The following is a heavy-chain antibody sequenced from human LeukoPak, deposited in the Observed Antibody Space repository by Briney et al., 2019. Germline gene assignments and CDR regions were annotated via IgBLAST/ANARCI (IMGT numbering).Heavy chain of an antibody. D-gene: IGHD4-17*01. V-gene: IGHV4-34*01. CDR1: GVSFSGYY. CDR3: ARFDYADYLAFDY. J-gene: IGHJ4*02. CDR2: INHSGST. Sequence: SETLSLTCVVYGVSFSGYYWSWIRQPPGKGLEWIGEINHSGSTNYNPSLKSRVTISVDTSKNQFSLKLRSVTAADTAVYYCARFDYADYLAFDYWGQGTLVTVSS.